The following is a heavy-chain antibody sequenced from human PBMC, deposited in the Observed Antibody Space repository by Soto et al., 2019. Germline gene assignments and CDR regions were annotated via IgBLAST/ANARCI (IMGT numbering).Heavy chain of an antibody. Sequence: SETLSLTCTVSGGSISSSSYYWGWIRQPPGKGLESIGSIYYSGSTYYNPSLKSRVTISVDTSKNQFSLKLSSVTAADTAVYYCARLGCSGGSCYHYYYYMDVWGKGTTVTVSS. V-gene: IGHV4-39*01. D-gene: IGHD2-15*01. CDR3: ARLGCSGGSCYHYYYYMDV. J-gene: IGHJ6*03. CDR1: GGSISSSSYY. CDR2: IYYSGST.